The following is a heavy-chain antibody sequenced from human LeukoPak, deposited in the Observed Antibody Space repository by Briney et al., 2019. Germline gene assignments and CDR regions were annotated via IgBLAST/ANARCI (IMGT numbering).Heavy chain of an antibody. V-gene: IGHV3-23*01. Sequence: PGGSLRLSCVASGFTFNLYAMSWVRQAPGEGLEWVSGISASGSTTYYGDSVKGRFTISRDNSKNTLYLQMNSLRVDDTAIYYCAKGGKWDVTPFDYWGQGTLVTVSS. CDR2: ISASGSTT. D-gene: IGHD1-26*01. CDR3: AKGGKWDVTPFDY. J-gene: IGHJ4*02. CDR1: GFTFNLYA.